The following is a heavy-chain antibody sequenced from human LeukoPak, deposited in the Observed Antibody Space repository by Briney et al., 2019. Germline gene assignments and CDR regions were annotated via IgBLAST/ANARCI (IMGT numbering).Heavy chain of an antibody. Sequence: SETLSLTCSVSGGSVSSRSFYWSWIRQPPGKGLEWIGNIYYTGSTNYNPSLKSRVTISMDRSKNQFSLKLSSVTAADTAMYFCARDVSYSGSFPWGQGALVTVSS. D-gene: IGHD1-26*01. CDR2: IYYTGST. V-gene: IGHV4-61*01. CDR3: ARDVSYSGSFP. J-gene: IGHJ5*02. CDR1: GGSVSSRSFY.